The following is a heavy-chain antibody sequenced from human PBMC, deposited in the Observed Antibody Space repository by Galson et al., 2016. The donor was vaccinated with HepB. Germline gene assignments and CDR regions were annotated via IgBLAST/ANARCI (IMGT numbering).Heavy chain of an antibody. D-gene: IGHD1-14*01. Sequence: SLRLSCAASGFTFSTYWMHWVRQAPGKGLVWVSRNSDGSSTTYADSVKGRFTVSRDNAKNTLYLQINSLRAEDTAVYYCVRKSTTGSGDSSQMWGQGTMVTVSS. V-gene: IGHV3-74*01. CDR3: VRKSTTGSGDSSQM. J-gene: IGHJ3*01. CDR2: NSDGSST. CDR1: GFTFSTYW.